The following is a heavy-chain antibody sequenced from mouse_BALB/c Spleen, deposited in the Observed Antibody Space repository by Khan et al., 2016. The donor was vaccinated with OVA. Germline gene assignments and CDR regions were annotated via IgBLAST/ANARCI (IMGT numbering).Heavy chain of an antibody. CDR2: ISPGSVDT. CDR1: GYTFTDYY. D-gene: IGHD1-2*01. Sequence: QVQLQQSGAELARPGASVKLSCKASGYTFTDYYINWVKQRTGQGLEWIGEISPGSVDTYYNEKLKGKATLTADKSSSTVYMQLSSLTAEASAVYFCARRNYFGYTFAYWGQGTLVTVSA. V-gene: IGHV1-77*01. J-gene: IGHJ3*01. CDR3: ARRNYFGYTFAY.